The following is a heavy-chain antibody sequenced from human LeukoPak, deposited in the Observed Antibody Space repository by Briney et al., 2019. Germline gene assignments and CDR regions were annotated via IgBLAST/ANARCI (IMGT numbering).Heavy chain of an antibody. CDR1: GGTFSSYA. J-gene: IGHJ4*02. D-gene: IGHD5-12*01. V-gene: IGHV1-69*04. CDR2: IIPILGIA. Sequence: SVKVSCKASGGTFSSYAISWVRQAPGERLEWMGRIIPILGIANYAQKFQGRVTSTADKSTSTAYMELSSLRSEDTAVYYCARDRGNIVATIFSVFYFDYWGQGTLVTVSS. CDR3: ARDRGNIVATIFSVFYFDY.